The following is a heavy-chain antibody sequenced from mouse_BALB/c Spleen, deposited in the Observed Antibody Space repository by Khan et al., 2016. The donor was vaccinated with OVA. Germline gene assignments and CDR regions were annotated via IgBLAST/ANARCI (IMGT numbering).Heavy chain of an antibody. CDR3: AKYEGVVYAMDY. V-gene: IGHV2-3*01. CDR2: IWGDGNT. J-gene: IGHJ4*01. CDR1: GFSFTSYG. Sequence: QMQLEESGPGLVAPSQSLSITCTVSGFSFTSYGVNWVRQPPGKGLEWLGVIWGDGNTNYHSALITRLTTGNNNSRRQVLLKLNSLETDDTATYCCAKYEGVVYAMDYWGQGTSVTVSS. D-gene: IGHD2-3*01.